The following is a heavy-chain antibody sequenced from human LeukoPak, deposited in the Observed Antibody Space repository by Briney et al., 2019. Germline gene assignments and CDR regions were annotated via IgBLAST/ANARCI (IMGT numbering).Heavy chain of an antibody. CDR3: ALSGPIPTSNFLQH. D-gene: IGHD3-3*01. V-gene: IGHV5-51*01. J-gene: IGHJ1*01. Sequence: GESLKISCKGSGYSFTRYWLGWVRQMPGKGLEWMGIIYPGDSDTRYSPSFQGQVTISADKSSSTAYLQRSSLKASDTAMYYCALSGPIPTSNFLQHWGQGTLVTVSS. CDR1: GYSFTRYW. CDR2: IYPGDSDT.